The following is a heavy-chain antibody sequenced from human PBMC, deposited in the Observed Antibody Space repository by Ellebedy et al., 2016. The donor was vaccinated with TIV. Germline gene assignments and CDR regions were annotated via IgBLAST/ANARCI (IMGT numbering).Heavy chain of an antibody. CDR1: GGSISSSSYY. CDR2: IYYSGST. D-gene: IGHD4-17*01. Sequence: SETLSLXXTVSGGSISSSSYYWGWIRQPPGKGLEWIGSIYYSGSTYYNPSLKSRVTISVDTSKNQFSLKLSSVTAADTAVYYCARDSARAHSLDYGDYALGYWGQGTLVTVSS. CDR3: ARDSARAHSLDYGDYALGY. J-gene: IGHJ4*02. V-gene: IGHV4-39*07.